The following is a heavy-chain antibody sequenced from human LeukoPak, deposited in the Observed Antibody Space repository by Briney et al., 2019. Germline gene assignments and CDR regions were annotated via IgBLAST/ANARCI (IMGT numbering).Heavy chain of an antibody. J-gene: IGHJ4*02. CDR1: GFTFSKYA. Sequence: PGGSLRLSCAASGFTFSKYAMTWVRQAPGKGLEWVSAITARGTTTYYADSVKGRFTISRDDSKNTLSLQMDSLSAEDTALYCCAKYISDSGAYYAFDYWGQGTLVTVSS. CDR3: AKYISDSGAYYAFDY. CDR2: ITARGTTT. V-gene: IGHV3-23*01. D-gene: IGHD3-10*01.